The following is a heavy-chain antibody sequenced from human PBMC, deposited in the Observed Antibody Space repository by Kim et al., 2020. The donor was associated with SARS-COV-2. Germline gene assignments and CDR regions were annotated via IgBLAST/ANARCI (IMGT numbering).Heavy chain of an antibody. V-gene: IGHV4-39*01. Sequence: YHNPSLQSRVTISVDTSKTQFSLKLSSVTAAATAVYYCARHSDSSGYYHWGQGTLVTVSS. CDR3: ARHSDSSGYYH. D-gene: IGHD3-22*01. J-gene: IGHJ5*02.